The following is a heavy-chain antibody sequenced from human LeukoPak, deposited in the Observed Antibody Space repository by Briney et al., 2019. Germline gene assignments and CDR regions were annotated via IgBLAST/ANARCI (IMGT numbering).Heavy chain of an antibody. D-gene: IGHD3-16*02. V-gene: IGHV1-3*01. Sequence: GASVKVSCKASGYTFTSYAMHWVRQAPGQRLEWMGWINAGNGNTKYSQKFQGRVTITRDTSASTAYMELSSPRSEDTAVYYCARDTDYVWGSYRSVGAFDIWGQGTMVTVSS. J-gene: IGHJ3*02. CDR3: ARDTDYVWGSYRSVGAFDI. CDR2: INAGNGNT. CDR1: GYTFTSYA.